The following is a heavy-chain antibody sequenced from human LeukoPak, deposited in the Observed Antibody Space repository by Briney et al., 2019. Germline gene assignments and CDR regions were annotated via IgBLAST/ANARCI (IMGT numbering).Heavy chain of an antibody. CDR2: ISGSGGST. V-gene: IGHV3-23*01. J-gene: IGHJ4*02. D-gene: IGHD5-18*01. CDR3: AKAMTWIQLWPPDY. CDR1: GFTFSSYA. Sequence: GSLRLSCAASGFTFSSYAMSWVRQAPGKGLEWVSAISGSGGSTYYADSVKGRFTISRDNSKNTLYLQMNSLRAEDTAVYYCAKAMTWIQLWPPDYWGQGTLVTVSS.